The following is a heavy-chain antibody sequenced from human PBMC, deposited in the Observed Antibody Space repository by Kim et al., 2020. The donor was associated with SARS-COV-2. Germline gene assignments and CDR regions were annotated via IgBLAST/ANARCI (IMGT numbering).Heavy chain of an antibody. D-gene: IGHD3-9*01. CDR3: ARGRGYFDWLFDTGGRGYFDY. CDR1: GGSFSGYY. Sequence: SETLSLTCAVYGGSFSGYYWSWIRQPPGKGLEWIGEINHSGSTNYNPSLKSRVTISVDTSKNQFSLKLSSVTAADTAVYYCARGRGYFDWLFDTGGRGYFDYWGQGTLVTVSS. V-gene: IGHV4-34*01. J-gene: IGHJ4*02. CDR2: INHSGST.